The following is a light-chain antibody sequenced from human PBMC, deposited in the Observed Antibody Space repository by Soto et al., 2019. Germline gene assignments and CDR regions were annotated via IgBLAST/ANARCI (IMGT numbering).Light chain of an antibody. CDR1: QSVSSSY. V-gene: IGKV3-20*01. Sequence: EIVLTQSPGTLYLSPGERATLSCRASQSVSSSYLAWYQQKPGQAPRLLISGASSRATGIPDRFSGSGSGTDFTLTISRLEPEDFAVYYCQQYGSSAWTFGQGTKVEIK. J-gene: IGKJ1*01. CDR2: GAS. CDR3: QQYGSSAWT.